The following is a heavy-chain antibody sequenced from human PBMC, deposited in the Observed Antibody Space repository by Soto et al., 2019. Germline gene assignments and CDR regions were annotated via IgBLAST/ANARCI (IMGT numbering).Heavy chain of an antibody. V-gene: IGHV1-69*13. CDR3: ARGGTYVYYYYYGMDV. CDR1: GGTFSSYA. J-gene: IGHJ6*02. Sequence: SVKVSCKASGGTFSSYAISWVRQAPGQGLEWMGGIIPIFGTANYAQKFQGRVTITADESTSTAYMELSSLRSEGTAVYYCARGGTYVYYYYYGMDVWGQGTTVTVSS. D-gene: IGHD3-16*01. CDR2: IIPIFGTA.